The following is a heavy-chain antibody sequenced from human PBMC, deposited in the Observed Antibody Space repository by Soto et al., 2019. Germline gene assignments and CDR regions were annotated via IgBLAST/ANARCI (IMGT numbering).Heavy chain of an antibody. CDR3: ARISGRFGASRFDV. CDR2: IFSDVEQ. Sequence: QVTLKESGPVLAQATETLTLTCNVSGFSLTNVQQGVAWIRQPPGTALEWLAYIFSDVEQSYKSSLKKRLTICLDTSERQVVLVMTNVEPVDTATYYCARISGRFGASRFDVWGQGSAVIVSS. CDR1: GFSLTNVQQG. J-gene: IGHJ4*02. V-gene: IGHV2-26*01. D-gene: IGHD3-10*01.